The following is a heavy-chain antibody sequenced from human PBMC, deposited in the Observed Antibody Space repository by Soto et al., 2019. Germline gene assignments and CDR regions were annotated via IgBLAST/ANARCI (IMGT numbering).Heavy chain of an antibody. CDR3: ARTPTIFGDPLYYYYGMDV. Sequence: ASVKVSCKASGYTFTSYDINWVRQATGQGLEWMGWMNPNSGNTGYAQKFQGRVTMTRNTSISTAYMELSSLRSEDTAVYYCARTPTIFGDPLYYYYGMDVWGQGTTVTVSS. J-gene: IGHJ6*02. CDR2: MNPNSGNT. D-gene: IGHD3-3*01. V-gene: IGHV1-8*01. CDR1: GYTFTSYD.